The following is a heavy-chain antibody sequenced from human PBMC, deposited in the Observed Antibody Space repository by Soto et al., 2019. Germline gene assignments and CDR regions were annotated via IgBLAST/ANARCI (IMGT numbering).Heavy chain of an antibody. Sequence: GGSLRLSCAASGFTLSNYWISWVRQAPGKGLEWVANIKQDGSVKYYVDSVKGRFTISRDNAKSSLYLQMNSLRAEDTALYYCARDYYGSGSHDSWGQGTLVTVSS. V-gene: IGHV3-7*03. CDR3: ARDYYGSGSHDS. D-gene: IGHD3-10*01. CDR1: GFTLSNYW. CDR2: IKQDGSVK. J-gene: IGHJ5*01.